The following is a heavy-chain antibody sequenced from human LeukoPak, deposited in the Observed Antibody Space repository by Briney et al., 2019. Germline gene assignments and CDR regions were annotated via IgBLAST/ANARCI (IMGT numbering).Heavy chain of an antibody. J-gene: IGHJ4*02. CDR2: INPNSGGT. V-gene: IGHV1-2*02. D-gene: IGHD3-22*01. CDR3: ASGDYYDSSGYYY. Sequence: ASVKVSCKASGYTFTSYYMHWVRQAPGQGLEWMGWINPNSGGTNYAQKFQGRVTMTRDTSISTAYMELSRLRSDGTAVYYCASGDYYDSSGYYYWGQGTLVTVSS. CDR1: GYTFTSYY.